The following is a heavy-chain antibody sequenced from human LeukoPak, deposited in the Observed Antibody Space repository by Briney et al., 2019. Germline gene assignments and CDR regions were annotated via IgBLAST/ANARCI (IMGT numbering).Heavy chain of an antibody. CDR3: AREGVAAAGSYYFDY. CDR1: GFTFSSYA. V-gene: IGHV3-30*04. J-gene: IGHJ4*02. D-gene: IGHD6-13*01. CDR2: ISYDGSNK. Sequence: PGGSLRLSCAASGFTFSSYAMHWVRQAPGKGLEWVAVISYDGSNKYYADSVKGRFTISRDNSKNTLYLQMHSLRAEDTAVYYCAREGVAAAGSYYFDYWGQGTLVTVSS.